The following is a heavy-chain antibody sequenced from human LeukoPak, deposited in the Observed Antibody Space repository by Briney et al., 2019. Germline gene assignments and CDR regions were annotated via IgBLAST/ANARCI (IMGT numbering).Heavy chain of an antibody. V-gene: IGHV3-30*18. CDR2: ISYDGSNK. D-gene: IGHD6-6*01. Sequence: GGSLRLSCAASGFTFSSYGMHWVRQAPGKGLEWAVISYDGSNKYYADSVKGRFTISRDNSKNTLYLQMNSLRAEDTAVYYCAKDSGYSSSFLDYWGQGTLVTVSS. CDR3: AKDSGYSSSFLDY. CDR1: GFTFSSYG. J-gene: IGHJ4*02.